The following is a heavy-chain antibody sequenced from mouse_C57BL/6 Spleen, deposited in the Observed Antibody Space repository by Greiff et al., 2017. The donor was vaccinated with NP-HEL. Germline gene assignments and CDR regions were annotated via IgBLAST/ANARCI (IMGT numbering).Heavy chain of an antibody. V-gene: IGHV2-2*01. CDR1: GFSLTSYG. CDR2: IWSGGST. Sequence: VQLQQSGPGLVQPSQSLSITCTVSGFSLTSYGVHWVRQSPGKGLEWLGVIWSGGSTDYNAAFISRLSISKDNSKSQVFFKMNSLQADDTAIYYCDRNAFAYWGQGTMVTVSA. CDR3: DRNAFAY. J-gene: IGHJ3*01.